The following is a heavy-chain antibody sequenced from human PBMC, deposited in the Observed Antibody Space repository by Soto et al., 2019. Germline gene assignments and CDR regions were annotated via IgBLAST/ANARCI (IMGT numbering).Heavy chain of an antibody. V-gene: IGHV4-59*01. CDR1: GGSISSYY. CDR3: ARVLDYYDSSGYVWYFDY. D-gene: IGHD3-22*01. CDR2: IYYSGST. Sequence: TSETLSLTCTVSGGSISSYYWSWIRQPPGKGLEWIGYIYYSGSTNYNPSLKSRVTISVDTSKNQFSLKLSSVTAADTAVYYCARVLDYYDSSGYVWYFDYWGQGTLVTVS. J-gene: IGHJ4*02.